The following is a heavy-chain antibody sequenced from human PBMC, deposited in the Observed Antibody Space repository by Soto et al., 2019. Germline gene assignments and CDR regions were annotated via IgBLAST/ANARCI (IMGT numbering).Heavy chain of an antibody. J-gene: IGHJ4*02. V-gene: IGHV5-51*01. Sequence: GESLKISCKGSGYSFTSYWIGWVRQMPGKGLEWMGIIYPGDSDTRYSPSFQGQVTISADRSISTAYLQWSSLKASDTAMYYCARGGRGPTYYYDSSGYYQPYYFDYCGQGTLVTVSS. CDR2: IYPGDSDT. CDR3: ARGGRGPTYYYDSSGYYQPYYFDY. CDR1: GYSFTSYW. D-gene: IGHD3-22*01.